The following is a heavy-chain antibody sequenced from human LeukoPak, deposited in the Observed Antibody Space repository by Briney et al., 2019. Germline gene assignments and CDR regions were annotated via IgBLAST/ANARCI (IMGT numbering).Heavy chain of an antibody. CDR3: RYGSSSGDY. CDR1: GFTFSTSW. V-gene: IGHV3-74*01. J-gene: IGHJ4*02. D-gene: IGHD6-6*01. Sequence: GGSLRLSCAASGFTFSTSWMNWVRQAPGKGPVWVSRINGDGSITTYADSVKGRFTISRDNAKNALSLQMNSLRAEDTAVYYCRYGSSSGDYWGQGTLVTVAS. CDR2: INGDGSIT.